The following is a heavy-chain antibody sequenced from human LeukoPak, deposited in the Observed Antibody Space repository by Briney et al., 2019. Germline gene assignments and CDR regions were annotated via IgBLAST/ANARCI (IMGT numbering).Heavy chain of an antibody. Sequence: SETLSLTCTVSGDSISSGTYYWTWLRQPPGRGLEWIAYIDYSGTSYYNPSLKSRLTISIDTSKNQFSLHLSSVTAADTALYYCARAAVRAVNFSYWLDPWGQGTLVTVSS. CDR3: ARAAVRAVNFSYWLDP. V-gene: IGHV4-30-4*01. CDR1: GDSISSGTYY. CDR2: IDYSGTS. D-gene: IGHD3-10*01. J-gene: IGHJ5*02.